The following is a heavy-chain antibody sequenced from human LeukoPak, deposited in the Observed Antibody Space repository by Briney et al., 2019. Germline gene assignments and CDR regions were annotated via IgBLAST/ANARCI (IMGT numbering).Heavy chain of an antibody. V-gene: IGHV1-46*01. D-gene: IGHD5-18*01. J-gene: IGHJ3*02. CDR3: AIRQGIQLWGDAFDI. CDR1: GYAFTSYY. Sequence: ASVKVSCKASGYAFTSYYMRWVRQAPGQGLEWMGIINPSGGSTSYAQKFQGRVTMTRDTSTSTVYMELRSLRSDDTAVYYCAIRQGIQLWGDAFDIWGQGTMVTVSS. CDR2: INPSGGST.